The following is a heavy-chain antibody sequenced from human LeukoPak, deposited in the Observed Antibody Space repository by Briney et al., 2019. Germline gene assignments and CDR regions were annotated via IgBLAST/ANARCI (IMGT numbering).Heavy chain of an antibody. J-gene: IGHJ4*02. V-gene: IGHV1-69*02. CDR1: GGTFSSYT. D-gene: IGHD5-18*01. Sequence: SVTVSCKASGGTFSSYTISWVRQPPAQGLEWMGRIIPILGIANYAQKFQGRVTITANKSTSTAYMELSSLTSEYTAVYYCARVPYSYGYKDYWGRGTLVTVSS. CDR3: ARVPYSYGYKDY. CDR2: IIPILGIA.